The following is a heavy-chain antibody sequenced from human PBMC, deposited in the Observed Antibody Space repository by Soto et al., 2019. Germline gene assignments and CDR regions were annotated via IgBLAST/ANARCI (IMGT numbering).Heavy chain of an antibody. J-gene: IGHJ6*02. Sequence: GESLKISCQGSGYSFTTHWSTWVRQTPGKGLEWMGRIDPSNSYINYSPSFQGHVTISVDRSSRTAHLQWNRLEASDNAIYYCARRLSGPKEEYNAYYFYGLDVWGQGNKVTVSS. CDR1: GYSFTTHW. CDR3: ARRLSGPKEEYNAYYFYGLDV. CDR2: IDPSNSYI. D-gene: IGHD1-1*01. V-gene: IGHV5-10-1*01.